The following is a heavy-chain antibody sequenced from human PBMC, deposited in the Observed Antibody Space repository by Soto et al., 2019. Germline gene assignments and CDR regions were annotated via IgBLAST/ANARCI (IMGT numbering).Heavy chain of an antibody. Sequence: ASVKVSCKTAGYTFSSYETGWVRQAPGQGLEWMGWISPKNGNTNYAQKFQGRVTMTTDISTNTAYMELRSLRSDDTAVYYCAREDRYYGMDVWGQGTAVTVSS. CDR1: GYTFSSYE. V-gene: IGHV1-18*01. CDR3: AREDRYYGMDV. CDR2: ISPKNGNT. J-gene: IGHJ6*02. D-gene: IGHD2-15*01.